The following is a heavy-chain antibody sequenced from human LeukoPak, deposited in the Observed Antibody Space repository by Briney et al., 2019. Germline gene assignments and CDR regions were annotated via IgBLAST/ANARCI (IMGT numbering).Heavy chain of an antibody. J-gene: IGHJ4*02. D-gene: IGHD3-22*01. Sequence: ASVKVSCKASGYTFTGYYVHWVRQAPGQGLEWMGWINPNSGGTNYAQNFQGRVTMNRDTSISTAYMELSRLRSDDTAVYYCARSYDSSGYYPDSWGQGTLVTVSS. V-gene: IGHV1-2*02. CDR2: INPNSGGT. CDR1: GYTFTGYY. CDR3: ARSYDSSGYYPDS.